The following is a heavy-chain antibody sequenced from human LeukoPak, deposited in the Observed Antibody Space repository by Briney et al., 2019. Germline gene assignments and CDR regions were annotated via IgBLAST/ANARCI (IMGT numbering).Heavy chain of an antibody. Sequence: TASETLSLTCAVYGGSFSGYYWSWIRQPPGKGLEWIGEINHSGSTNYNPSLKSRVTISVDTSKNQFSLKLSSVTAADTAVYYCARHLSWYNAFDIWGQGTMVTVSS. CDR3: ARHLSWYNAFDI. V-gene: IGHV4-34*01. CDR2: INHSGST. D-gene: IGHD6-13*01. CDR1: GGSFSGYY. J-gene: IGHJ3*02.